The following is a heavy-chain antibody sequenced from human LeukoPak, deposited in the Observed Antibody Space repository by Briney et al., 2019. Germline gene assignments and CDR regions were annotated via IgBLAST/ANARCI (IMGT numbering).Heavy chain of an antibody. D-gene: IGHD2-2*01. V-gene: IGHV4-38-2*02. CDR2: IYHSGST. J-gene: IGHJ4*02. Sequence: SETLSLTCAVSGYSISSGYYWGWIRQPPGKGLEWIGSIYHSGSTYYNPSLKSRVTISVDTSKNQFSLKLSSVTAADTAVYYCAREVPAAPAVRGPNDYWGQGTLVTVSS. CDR3: AREVPAAPAVRGPNDY. CDR1: GYSISSGYY.